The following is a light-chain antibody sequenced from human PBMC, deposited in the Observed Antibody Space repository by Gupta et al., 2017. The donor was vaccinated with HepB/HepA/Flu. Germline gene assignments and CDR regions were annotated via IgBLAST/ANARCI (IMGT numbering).Light chain of an antibody. V-gene: IGKV3-11*01. CDR3: QQRGNWPPT. J-gene: IGKJ1*01. CDR1: QSVSSY. CDR2: DAS. Sequence: EIVLTQSPATLSLSPGERATLSCRASQSVSSYLAWYHQKPGQAPRLLIYDASNRATGIPARFSGSGSGTDFTLTISRLEPEDFAVYYCQQRGNWPPTFGQGTKVEIK.